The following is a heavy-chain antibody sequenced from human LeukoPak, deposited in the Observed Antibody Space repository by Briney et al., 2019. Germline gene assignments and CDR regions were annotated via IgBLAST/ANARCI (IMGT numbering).Heavy chain of an antibody. CDR3: ATDTGSYYYGSGSLSNFDC. V-gene: IGHV1-2*02. D-gene: IGHD3-10*01. CDR1: GYTFSDYY. Sequence: SVKVSCKASGYTFSDYYMHWVRQAPGQGLDWMGWINANSGATKYAQKFQGRVTMTRDTSISTVYMELSRLRSEDTAVYYCATDTGSYYYGSGSLSNFDCWGQGTLVTVSS. CDR2: INANSGAT. J-gene: IGHJ4*02.